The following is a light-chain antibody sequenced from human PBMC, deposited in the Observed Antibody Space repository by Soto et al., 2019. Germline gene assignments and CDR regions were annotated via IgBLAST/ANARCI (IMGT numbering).Light chain of an antibody. CDR1: QSVSGSH. CDR3: QHYSSSPLT. CDR2: GAS. J-gene: IGKJ4*01. V-gene: IGKV3-20*01. Sequence: IVLTQSPGTLSLSPGERATLSCRASQSVSGSHLAWYQQKPGQAPRLLLYGASTRATGIPDRFSGSGSGTDFTLTISRVEPEDFAVFYCQHYSSSPLTFGGGTKVEIK.